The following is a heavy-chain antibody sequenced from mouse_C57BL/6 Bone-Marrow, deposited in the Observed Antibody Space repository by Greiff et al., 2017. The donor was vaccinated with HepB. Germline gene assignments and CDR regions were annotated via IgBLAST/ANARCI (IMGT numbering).Heavy chain of an antibody. CDR2: IHPNSGST. CDR1: GYTFTSYG. D-gene: IGHD1-1*01. CDR3: ARRRDYGSSYWYFDV. V-gene: IGHV1-81*01. Sequence: QVQLKESGAELARPGASVKLSCKASGYTFTSYGISWVKQRTGQGLEWIGMIHPNSGSTNYNEKFKSKATLTVDKSSSTAYMQLSSLTSEDSAVYSCARRRDYGSSYWYFDVWGTGTTVTVSS. J-gene: IGHJ1*03.